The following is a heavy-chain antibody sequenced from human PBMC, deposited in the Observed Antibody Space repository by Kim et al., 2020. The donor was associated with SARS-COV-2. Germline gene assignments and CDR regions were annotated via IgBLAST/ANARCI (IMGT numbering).Heavy chain of an antibody. CDR1: GFTFSSYW. J-gene: IGHJ4*02. Sequence: GGSLRLSCAASGFTFSSYWMSWVRQAPGKGLEWVANIKQDGSEKYYVDSVKGRFTISRDNAKNSLYLQMNSLRAEDTAVYYCARAKWEEGSYYPLDYWGQGTLVTVSS. V-gene: IGHV3-7*01. D-gene: IGHD1-26*01. CDR2: IKQDGSEK. CDR3: ARAKWEEGSYYPLDY.